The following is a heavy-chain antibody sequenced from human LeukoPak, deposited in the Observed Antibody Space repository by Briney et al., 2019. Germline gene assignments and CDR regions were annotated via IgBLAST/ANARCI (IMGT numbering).Heavy chain of an antibody. Sequence: PGGSLRLSCAASGFTFSSYWMSWVRQPPGKGLEWIGEINHSGSTNYNPSLKSRVTISVDTSKNQFSLKLSSVTAADTAVYYCARGGTKYCSGGSCYFRAWGQGTLVTVSS. CDR1: GFTFSSYW. V-gene: IGHV4-34*01. CDR3: ARGGTKYCSGGSCYFRA. J-gene: IGHJ5*02. D-gene: IGHD2-15*01. CDR2: INHSGST.